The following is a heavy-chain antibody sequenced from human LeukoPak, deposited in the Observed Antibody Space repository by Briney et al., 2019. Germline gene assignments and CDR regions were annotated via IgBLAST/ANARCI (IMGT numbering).Heavy chain of an antibody. Sequence: ASVKVSCKVSGYTLTELSMHWVRQAPGKGLEWMGGFDPEDGETIYAQKFQGRVTMTEDTSTDTAYMELSSLRSEDTAVYYCATGRDSSGYYLGAFDIWGQGTMVTVSS. V-gene: IGHV1-24*01. J-gene: IGHJ3*02. CDR2: FDPEDGET. CDR1: GYTLTELS. CDR3: ATGRDSSGYYLGAFDI. D-gene: IGHD3-22*01.